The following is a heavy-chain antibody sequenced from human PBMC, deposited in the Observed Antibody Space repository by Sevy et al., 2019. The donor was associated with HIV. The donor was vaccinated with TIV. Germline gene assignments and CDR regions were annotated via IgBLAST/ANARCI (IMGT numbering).Heavy chain of an antibody. CDR3: ARVRRYCSSTSCYRETVEDY. CDR1: GYTFTSYY. V-gene: IGHV1-46*03. Sequence: ASVKVSCKASGYTFTSYYMHWVRQAPGQGLEWMGIINPSGGSTSYAQKFQGRVTMTRDTSTSTVYMVLSSLRSEDTAVYYCARVRRYCSSTSCYRETVEDYWGQGTLVTVSS. D-gene: IGHD2-2*01. J-gene: IGHJ4*02. CDR2: INPSGGST.